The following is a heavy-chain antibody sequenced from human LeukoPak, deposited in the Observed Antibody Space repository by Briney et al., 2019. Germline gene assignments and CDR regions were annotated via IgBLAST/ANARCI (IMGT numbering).Heavy chain of an antibody. V-gene: IGHV1-2*02. CDR3: ARGKQPATPHYFDY. CDR2: INPNSGGT. Sequence: ASVKVSCKASGYTFTGYYMHWVRQAPGQGLEWMGWINPNSGGTNYAQKFQGRVTMTRDTSISTAYMELSRLRSEDTAVYYCARGKQPATPHYFDYWGQGTLVTVSS. J-gene: IGHJ4*02. D-gene: IGHD6-13*01. CDR1: GYTFTGYY.